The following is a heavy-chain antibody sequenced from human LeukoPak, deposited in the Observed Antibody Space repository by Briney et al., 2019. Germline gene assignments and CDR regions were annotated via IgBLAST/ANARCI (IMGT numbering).Heavy chain of an antibody. J-gene: IGHJ4*02. V-gene: IGHV7-4-1*02. CDR1: GYTFTSYP. CDR2: INTNTGNP. D-gene: IGHD6-13*01. CDR3: ARDAHSSNWDPSFDY. Sequence: ASVKVSCKTSGYTFTSYPMNWVRQAPGQGLEWMGWINTNTGNPTYAQGFTGRFVFSLDTSVSTAYLQISSLKAEDTAVYYCARDAHSSNWDPSFDYWGQGTLATVSS.